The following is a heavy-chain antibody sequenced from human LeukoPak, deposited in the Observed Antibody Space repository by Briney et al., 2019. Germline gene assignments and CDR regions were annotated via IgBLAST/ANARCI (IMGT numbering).Heavy chain of an antibody. CDR2: IRYDGTDK. J-gene: IGHJ3*02. CDR1: GFTFSSYG. Sequence: PGGSLRLSCAASGFTFSSYGMRWVRQAPGKGLEWVAVIRYDGTDKNYADSVKGRFTISRDNSQNTLFLQMNSLRAEDTAVYYCARVRSEWELVLDAFDIWGQGTMVTVS. CDR3: ARVRSEWELVLDAFDI. V-gene: IGHV3-33*01. D-gene: IGHD1-26*01.